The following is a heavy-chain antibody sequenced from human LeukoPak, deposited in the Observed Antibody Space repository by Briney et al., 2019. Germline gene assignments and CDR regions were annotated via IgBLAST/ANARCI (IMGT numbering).Heavy chain of an antibody. V-gene: IGHV3-7*01. Sequence: GGSLRLSCAASGFTVSSNYMTWVRQAPGKGLDWVANIKQDGSEKYYVDSVKGRFTISRDNAKNSLYLQMNSLRAEDTAVYYCVIAYASSENWRFDYWGQGTLVTVSS. CDR1: GFTVSSNY. CDR2: IKQDGSEK. D-gene: IGHD2-8*01. J-gene: IGHJ4*02. CDR3: VIAYASSENWRFDY.